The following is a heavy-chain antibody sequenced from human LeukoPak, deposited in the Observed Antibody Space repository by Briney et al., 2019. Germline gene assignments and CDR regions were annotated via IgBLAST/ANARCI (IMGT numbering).Heavy chain of an antibody. V-gene: IGHV3-23*01. Sequence: GGSLRLSCAASGFTFSSYAMSWVRQAPGKGLEWVSAISGSGGSTYYADSVKGRFTISRDNSKNTLYLQMNSLRGEATAAYYCAKDVSIAARPAPSDYGGQGTLVTVPS. J-gene: IGHJ4*02. CDR3: AKDVSIAARPAPSDY. CDR1: GFTFSSYA. D-gene: IGHD6-6*01. CDR2: ISGSGGST.